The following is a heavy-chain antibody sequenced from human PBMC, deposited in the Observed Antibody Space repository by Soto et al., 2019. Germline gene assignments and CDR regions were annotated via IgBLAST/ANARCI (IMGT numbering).Heavy chain of an antibody. Sequence: GASVKVSCKASGGTFSSYTISWVRQAPGQGLEWMGRIIPILGIANYAQKFQGRVTITADKSTSTAYMELSSLRSEDTAVYYCARDAVEAGTTNYYYYYMDVRGKGTTVTVSS. V-gene: IGHV1-69*04. CDR3: ARDAVEAGTTNYYYYYMDV. CDR1: GGTFSSYT. CDR2: IIPILGIA. J-gene: IGHJ6*03. D-gene: IGHD1-7*01.